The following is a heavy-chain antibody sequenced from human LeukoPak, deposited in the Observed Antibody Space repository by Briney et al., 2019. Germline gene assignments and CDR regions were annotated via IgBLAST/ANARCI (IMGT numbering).Heavy chain of an antibody. CDR3: ASYYGSGLFDY. CDR2: IWYDASRV. CDR1: GFTFTSYT. Sequence: GRSLRLSCVASGFTFTSYTMHWVRQAPGKGLEWVASIWYDASRVYYADSVKGQFTISRDNSKNTLYLQMNSLRAEDTAVYYCASYYGSGLFDYWGQGTLAIVSS. D-gene: IGHD3-10*01. V-gene: IGHV3-30*02. J-gene: IGHJ4*02.